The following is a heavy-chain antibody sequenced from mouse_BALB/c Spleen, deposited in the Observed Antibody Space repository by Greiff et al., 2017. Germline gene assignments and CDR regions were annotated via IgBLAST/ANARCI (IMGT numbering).Heavy chain of an antibody. CDR1: GYTFTSYW. J-gene: IGHJ3*01. CDR3: AYYYGSSYEAWFAY. D-gene: IGHD1-1*01. V-gene: IGHV1-7*01. CDR2: INPSTGYT. Sequence: QVQLKQSGAELAKPGASVKMSCKASGYTFTSYWMHWVKQRPGQGLEWIGYINPSTGYTEYNQKFKDKATLTADKSSSTAYMQLSSLTSEDSAVYYCAYYYGSSYEAWFAYWGQGTLVTVSA.